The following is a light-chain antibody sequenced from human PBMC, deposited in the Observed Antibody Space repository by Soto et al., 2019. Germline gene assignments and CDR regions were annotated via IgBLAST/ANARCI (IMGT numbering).Light chain of an antibody. J-gene: IGLJ3*02. CDR3: VLYMGSGISV. Sequence: QTVVTQEPSLSVSPGGTVTLTCGLSSGSVSTAYYPSWYQQTPGQAPRTLIYSTDSRSSGVPDRFSGAILGNKAALTITGAQAEDECDYYCVLYMGSGISVFGGGTQLTVL. V-gene: IGLV8-61*01. CDR1: SGSVSTAYY. CDR2: STD.